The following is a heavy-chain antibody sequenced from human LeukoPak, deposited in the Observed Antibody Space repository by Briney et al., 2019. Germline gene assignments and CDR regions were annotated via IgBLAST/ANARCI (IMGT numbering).Heavy chain of an antibody. CDR1: GFTFCSYS. Sequence: PGGSLRLSCAASGFTFCSYSMNWVRQAPGKGLEWVSSISSSSSYIYYADSVKGRFTISRDNAKNSLYLQMNSLRAEDTAVYYCARGGDSGWEFDYWGXGXLVTXSS. D-gene: IGHD5-12*01. CDR3: ARGGDSGWEFDY. V-gene: IGHV3-21*01. CDR2: ISSSSSYI. J-gene: IGHJ4*01.